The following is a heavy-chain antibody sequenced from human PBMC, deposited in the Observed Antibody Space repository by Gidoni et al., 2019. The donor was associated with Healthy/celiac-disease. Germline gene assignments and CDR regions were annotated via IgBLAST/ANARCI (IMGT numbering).Heavy chain of an antibody. D-gene: IGHD6-13*01. Sequence: EVQLLESGGGLGQPGGSLRLSCAASGVPLSSSAMSWVRQAPGKGLECVSAISGSGGSTYYADSVKGQFTISRDNAKFTLYLQMNSLRAEDTAVYYCAKDQYPCISAAGTRVYYFDYWGQGTLVTVSS. J-gene: IGHJ4*02. CDR1: GVPLSSSA. CDR2: ISGSGGST. V-gene: IGHV3-23*01. CDR3: AKDQYPCISAAGTRVYYFDY.